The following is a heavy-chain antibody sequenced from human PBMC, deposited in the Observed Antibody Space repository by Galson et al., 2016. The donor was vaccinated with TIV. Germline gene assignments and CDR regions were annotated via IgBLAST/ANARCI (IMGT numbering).Heavy chain of an antibody. CDR3: ARGLGHLDV. D-gene: IGHD3-16*01. Sequence: LSLTCTVSGGSISNYYWTWIRQPPGKGLEWIGNSYYSGSTNYNPSLKSRVIISVDTSKNHFSLRLTSVTAADTAVYYCARGLGHLDVWGQGTAVTVSS. CDR1: GGSISNYY. V-gene: IGHV4-59*08. J-gene: IGHJ6*02. CDR2: SYYSGST.